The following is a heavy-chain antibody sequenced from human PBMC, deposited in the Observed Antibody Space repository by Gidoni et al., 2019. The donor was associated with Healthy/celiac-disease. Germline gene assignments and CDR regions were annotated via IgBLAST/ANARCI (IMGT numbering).Heavy chain of an antibody. Sequence: QVQLVESGGGVVQPGRSLRLSCAASGFTFSSYGMHWVRQAPGKGLEWVAVISYDGSNKYYADSVKGRVTISRDNSKNTLYLQMNSLRAEDTAVYYCAKVGAPLWFRESADYWGQGTLVTVSS. J-gene: IGHJ4*02. CDR2: ISYDGSNK. V-gene: IGHV3-30*18. CDR3: AKVGAPLWFRESADY. D-gene: IGHD3-10*01. CDR1: GFTFSSYG.